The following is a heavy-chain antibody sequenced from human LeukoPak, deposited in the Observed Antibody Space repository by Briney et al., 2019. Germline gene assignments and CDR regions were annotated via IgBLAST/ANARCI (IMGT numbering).Heavy chain of an antibody. CDR3: AKDFNYYYYYGMDV. V-gene: IGHV3-9*01. CDR1: GFTFDDYA. Sequence: PGRSLRLSCAASGFTFDDYAMHWVRQAPGKGLEWVSGISWNSGSIGYADSVKGRFTISRDNAKNSLYLQMNSLRAEDTALYYCAKDFNYYYYYGMDVWGQGTTVTVSS. J-gene: IGHJ6*02. CDR2: ISWNSGSI.